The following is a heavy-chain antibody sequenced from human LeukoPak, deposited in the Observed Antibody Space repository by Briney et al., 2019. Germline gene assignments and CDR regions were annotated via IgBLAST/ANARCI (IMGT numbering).Heavy chain of an antibody. CDR1: GYSFTNYW. CDR3: ARLRGYTYGYSDY. J-gene: IGHJ4*02. D-gene: IGHD5-18*01. V-gene: IGHV5-10-1*01. Sequence: ESPKIYWKGSGYSFTNYWIRWVRQMAGKGLAWMGRTQTSASYTNDSSSFQGHVTISADKSVRTAYLQWSRLNASDTAIYYCARLRGYTYGYSDYWGQGTLVTVSS. CDR2: TQTSASYT.